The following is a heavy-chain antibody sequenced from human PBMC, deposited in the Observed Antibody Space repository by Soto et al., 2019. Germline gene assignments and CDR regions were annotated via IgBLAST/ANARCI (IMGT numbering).Heavy chain of an antibody. CDR3: AKFPFPNGGHFDY. CDR1: GFTFSSYG. CDR2: VSGSGGST. D-gene: IGHD2-15*01. V-gene: IGHV3-23*01. Sequence: GGSLRLSCAASGFTFSSYGMSWVRQAPGKGLEWVSGVSGSGGSTNYADSVRGRFTISRDNSKNTLYLQMNSLRAEDTAEYYCAKFPFPNGGHFDYWGQGILVTVSS. J-gene: IGHJ4*02.